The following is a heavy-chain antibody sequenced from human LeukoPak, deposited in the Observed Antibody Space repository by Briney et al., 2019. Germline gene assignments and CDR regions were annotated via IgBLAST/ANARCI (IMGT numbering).Heavy chain of an antibody. CDR2: ISSGSSTI. J-gene: IGHJ4*02. CDR3: ARGQPPDY. CDR1: GFTFSGYS. V-gene: IGHV3-48*02. Sequence: TGGSLRLSCAASGFTFSGYSMNWVRQAPGKGLEWVSYISSGSSTIYYADSVKGRFTISRDDAKNSLSLQMNSLRDEDTAVYYCARGQPPDYWGQGTLVTVSS.